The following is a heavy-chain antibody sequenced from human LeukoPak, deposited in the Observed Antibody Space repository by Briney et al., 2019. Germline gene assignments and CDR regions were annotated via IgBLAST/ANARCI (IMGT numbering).Heavy chain of an antibody. V-gene: IGHV4-59*08. CDR3: ARQGSGRAFDI. CDR2: MFYNVST. CDR1: GGSISSYY. Sequence: SETLSLTCTVSGGSISSYYWNWIRHPPGKGLEWIAYMFYNVSTNYSPSLKSRVTISVDTSKNQFSLKLISVTAADTAVYFCARQGSGRAFDIWGQGTMVTVSS. J-gene: IGHJ3*02.